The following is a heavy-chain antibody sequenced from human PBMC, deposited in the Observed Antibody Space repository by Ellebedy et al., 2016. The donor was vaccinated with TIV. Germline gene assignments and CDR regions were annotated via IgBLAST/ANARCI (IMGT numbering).Heavy chain of an antibody. CDR2: IFYSGTT. CDR3: ARPQQLVFDAFDI. Sequence: SETLSLTXAVSGGSISSSNYYWGWIRQPPRKGLEWIGTIFYSGTTYYNPSLKSRVTISIDMSKNQFSLRLTSVTAADTAVYYCARPQQLVFDAFDIWGQGTMVTVSS. CDR1: GGSISSSNYY. D-gene: IGHD6-13*01. V-gene: IGHV4-39*01. J-gene: IGHJ3*02.